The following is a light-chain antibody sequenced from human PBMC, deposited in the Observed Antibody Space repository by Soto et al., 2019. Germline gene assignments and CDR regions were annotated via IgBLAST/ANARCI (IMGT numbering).Light chain of an antibody. J-gene: IGKJ5*01. CDR3: QQRYKWPPIT. V-gene: IGKV3-11*01. Sequence: EIVLTQSPATLSLSPGERATLSCRASQSVDIYLAWYQQKPGQAPRLLISDASNRATGIPARFSGSGSGTNSTLNISSLEPEDFAVYYCQQRYKWPPITFGQGTRLDIK. CDR2: DAS. CDR1: QSVDIY.